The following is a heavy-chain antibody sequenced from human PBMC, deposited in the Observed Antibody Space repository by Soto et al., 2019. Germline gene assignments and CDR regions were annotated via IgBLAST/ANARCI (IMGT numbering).Heavy chain of an antibody. CDR2: INPNGGDA. Sequence: ASVKVSCKASGYSFTEFYVHWVRQAPGQGLDWVGIINPNGGDAGYAQKFEGRVTVTRDTSTRTMYMEMSSLMYEDTAVYYCARAKYRAYRLNYDYDGLDVWGQGTTVTVSS. CDR1: GYSFTEFY. J-gene: IGHJ6*02. CDR3: ARAKYRAYRLNYDYDGLDV. V-gene: IGHV1-46*01. D-gene: IGHD3-16*02.